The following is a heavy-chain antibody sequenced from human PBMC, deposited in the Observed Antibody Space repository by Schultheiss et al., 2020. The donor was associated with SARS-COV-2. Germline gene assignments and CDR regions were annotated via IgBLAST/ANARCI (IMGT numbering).Heavy chain of an antibody. J-gene: IGHJ4*02. Sequence: GGSLRLSCAASGFTFSSYAMHWVRQAPGKGLEWVAVISYDGSNKYYADSVKGRFTISRDNAKNSLYLQMNSLRAGDTALYYCSRSNKVAYFDYWGQGTRVTVPQ. CDR2: ISYDGSNK. D-gene: IGHD4-11*01. CDR1: GFTFSSYA. V-gene: IGHV3-30*04. CDR3: SRSNKVAYFDY.